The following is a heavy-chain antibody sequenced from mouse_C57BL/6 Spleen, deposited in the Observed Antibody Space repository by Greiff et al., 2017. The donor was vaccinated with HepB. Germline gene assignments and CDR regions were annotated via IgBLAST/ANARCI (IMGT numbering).Heavy chain of an antibody. D-gene: IGHD1-1*01. CDR3: ARGGFDYYGSSYGY. CDR2: IHPNSGST. V-gene: IGHV1-64*01. Sequence: QVRLQQPGAELVKPGASVKLSCKASGYTFTSYWMHWVKQRPGQGLEWIGMIHPNSGSTNYNEKFKSKATLTVDKSSSTAYMQLSSLTSEDSAVYYCARGGFDYYGSSYGYWGQGTTLTVSS. J-gene: IGHJ2*01. CDR1: GYTFTSYW.